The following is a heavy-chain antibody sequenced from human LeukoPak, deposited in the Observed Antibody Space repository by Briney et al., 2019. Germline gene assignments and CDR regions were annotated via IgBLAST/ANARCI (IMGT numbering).Heavy chain of an antibody. Sequence: GGSLRLSCAASGFTFSNYNMNCVRQAPGKGLEWVSSISSSNNYIYYADSVKGRFTISRDNAKNSLYLQMNSLRAEDTAVYYCARRSPNYYFDYWGQGTPVTVSS. CDR3: ARRSPNYYFDY. CDR2: ISSSNNYI. V-gene: IGHV3-21*01. J-gene: IGHJ4*02. CDR1: GFTFSNYN.